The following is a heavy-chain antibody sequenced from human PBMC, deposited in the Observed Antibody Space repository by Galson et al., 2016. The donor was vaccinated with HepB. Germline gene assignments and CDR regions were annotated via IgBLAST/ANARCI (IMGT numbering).Heavy chain of an antibody. J-gene: IGHJ3*02. D-gene: IGHD3-22*01. CDR2: IWHDGSLK. Sequence: SLRLSCATSGFIFSSYAMHWVRQAPGKGLEWVAVIWHDGSLKYYADSVKGRFTISRDNSKNMLYLQMNGLRLEDTAVYYCSGAFYYGSSGWGPAALDIWGQGTVVTVSS. CDR3: SGAFYYGSSGWGPAALDI. V-gene: IGHV3-33*01. CDR1: GFIFSSYA.